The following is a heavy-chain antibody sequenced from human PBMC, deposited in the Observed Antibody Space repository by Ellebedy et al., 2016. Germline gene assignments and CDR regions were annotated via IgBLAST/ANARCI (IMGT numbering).Heavy chain of an antibody. CDR2: ISGSGSST. D-gene: IGHD5-12*01. V-gene: IGHV3-23*01. CDR1: AFTFSRYA. J-gene: IGHJ4*02. CDR3: AKDVDIVTTTSYFDC. Sequence: GESLKISCAASAFTFSRYAMSWVRQAPGKGLEWVSAISGSGSSTHYADSVKGRFTISRDNSENTLFLQMNSLRAEDTAVYYCAKDVDIVTTTSYFDCWGQGTLVTVSP.